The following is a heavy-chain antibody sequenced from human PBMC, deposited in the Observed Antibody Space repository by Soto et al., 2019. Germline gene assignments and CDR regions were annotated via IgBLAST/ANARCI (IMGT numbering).Heavy chain of an antibody. D-gene: IGHD5-18*01. CDR3: ASGYSHGK. V-gene: IGHV6-1*01. CDR1: GDSVSGSSSA. J-gene: IGHJ4*02. CDR2: TYYRSEWHS. Sequence: SQTLSLPCAISGDSVSGSSSACNLIRQSPSRGLEWLGRTYYRSEWHSDYAVSVKSRITINADTSKNQFSLQLNSVTPEDTAVYSCASGYSHGKWGQGTLVIFSS.